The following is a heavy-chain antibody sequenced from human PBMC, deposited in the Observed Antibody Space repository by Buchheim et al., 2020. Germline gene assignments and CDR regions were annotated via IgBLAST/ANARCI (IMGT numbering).Heavy chain of an antibody. V-gene: IGHV4-34*01. J-gene: IGHJ6*02. CDR3: ALTEQTPAWYGMDV. CDR2: INHSGST. CDR1: GGSFSGYY. Sequence: QVQLQQWGAGLLKPSETLSLTCAVYGGSFSGYYWSWIRQPPGKGLEWIGEINHSGSTNYNPSLKSRVTISVDTYKNQFSLKLSSVTAADTAVYYCALTEQTPAWYGMDVWGQGTT. D-gene: IGHD2-21*02.